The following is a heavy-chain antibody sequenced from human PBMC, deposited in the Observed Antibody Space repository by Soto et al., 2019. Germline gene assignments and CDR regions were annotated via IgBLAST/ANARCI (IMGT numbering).Heavy chain of an antibody. CDR1: GYTFTSYG. CDR3: ARDPMGVVAAIDNWLDP. CDR2: ISAYNGNT. Sequence: QVPLVQSGAEVKKPGASVKVSCKASGYTFTSYGVSWVRQAPGQGLEWMGWISAYNGNTNYAQKLQGRVTMTTDTSTSTAYMELRSLRSDDTAVYYCARDPMGVVAAIDNWLDPWGQGTLVTVSS. V-gene: IGHV1-18*04. J-gene: IGHJ5*02. D-gene: IGHD2-15*01.